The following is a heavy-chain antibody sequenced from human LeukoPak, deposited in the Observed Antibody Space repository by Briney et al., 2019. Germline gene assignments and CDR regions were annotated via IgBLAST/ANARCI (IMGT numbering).Heavy chain of an antibody. CDR1: GGSFSGYY. V-gene: IGHV4-34*01. Sequence: SETLSLTCAVYGGSFSGYYWTWIRQPPGKGLEWIGEINHSGSTNYNSSLKSRVTISIDTSKNQFSLKLSSVTAADTAVYYCASLPDYDSGNWFDPWGQGTLVAVSS. CDR3: ASLPDYDSGNWFDP. J-gene: IGHJ5*02. CDR2: INHSGST. D-gene: IGHD3-16*01.